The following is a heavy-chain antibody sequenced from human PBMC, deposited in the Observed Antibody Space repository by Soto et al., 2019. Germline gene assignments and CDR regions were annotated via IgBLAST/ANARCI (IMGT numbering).Heavy chain of an antibody. J-gene: IGHJ4*02. D-gene: IGHD3-22*01. CDR2: INHSGGT. V-gene: IGHV4-34*01. Sequence: PSETLSLTCAVYGGSFSGYYWSWIRQPPGKGLEWIGEINHSGGTNYNPSLKSRVTISVDTSKNQFSLKLSSVTAADTAVYYCARGGGYYYRFDYWGQGTLVTVSS. CDR3: ARGGGYYYRFDY. CDR1: GGSFSGYY.